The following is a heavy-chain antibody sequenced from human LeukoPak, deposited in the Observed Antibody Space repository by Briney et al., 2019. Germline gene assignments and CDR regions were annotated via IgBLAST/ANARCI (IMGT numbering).Heavy chain of an antibody. D-gene: IGHD6-6*01. CDR1: GGSISSYY. Sequence: PSETLSLTCTVSGGSISSYYWSWIRQPPGKGLEWIGYIYYSGSTNYNPSLKSRVTISIDTSKNQFSLRLSSVTAADTAVYYCARSSIATQNWFDPWGQGTLVTVSS. CDR2: IYYSGST. V-gene: IGHV4-59*01. J-gene: IGHJ5*02. CDR3: ARSSIATQNWFDP.